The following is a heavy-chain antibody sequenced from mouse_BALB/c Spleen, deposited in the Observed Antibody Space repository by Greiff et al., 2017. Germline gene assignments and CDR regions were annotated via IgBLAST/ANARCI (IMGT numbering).Heavy chain of an antibody. CDR1: GFDFSRYW. J-gene: IGHJ2*01. D-gene: IGHD1-2*01. Sequence: EVKLVESGGGLVQPGGSLKLSCAASGFDFSRYWMSWVRQAPGKGLEWIGEINPDSSTINYTPSLKDKFIISRDNAKNTLYLQMSKVRSEDTALYYCARPLDGLRLDYWGQGTTLTVSA. CDR2: INPDSSTI. CDR3: ARPLDGLRLDY. V-gene: IGHV4-1*02.